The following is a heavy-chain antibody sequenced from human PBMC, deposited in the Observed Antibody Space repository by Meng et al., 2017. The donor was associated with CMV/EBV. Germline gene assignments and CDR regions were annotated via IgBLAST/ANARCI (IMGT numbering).Heavy chain of an antibody. D-gene: IGHD2-2*01. CDR2: IIPILGIA. J-gene: IGHJ6*02. V-gene: IGHV1-69*04. CDR1: GGTFSSYT. CDR3: ARDGRYCSSTSCYAVGNYYYYYGMDV. Sequence: SVKVSCKASGGTFSSYTISWVRQAPGQGLEWMGRIIPILGIANYAQKFQGRVTITADKSTSTAYMELSSLRSEDTAVYYCARDGRYCSSTSCYAVGNYYYYYGMDVWGQGTTVTVSS.